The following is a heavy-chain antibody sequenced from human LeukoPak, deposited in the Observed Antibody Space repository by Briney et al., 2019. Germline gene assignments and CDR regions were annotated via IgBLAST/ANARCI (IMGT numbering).Heavy chain of an antibody. J-gene: IGHJ3*02. D-gene: IGHD6-19*01. CDR1: GFTFSSYG. V-gene: IGHV3-30*02. CDR3: SKEKSSGWHDAFDI. Sequence: GGSLRLXCAASGFTFSSYGMHWVRQAPGKGLEWVSFIRYDGTNKYYADSVKGRFTISRDNSKKTLYLQMNSLRADDTAVYYCSKEKSSGWHDAFDIWGQGTMVSVSS. CDR2: IRYDGTNK.